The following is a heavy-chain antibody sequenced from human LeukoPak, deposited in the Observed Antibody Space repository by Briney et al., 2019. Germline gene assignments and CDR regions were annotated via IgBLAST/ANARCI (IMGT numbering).Heavy chain of an antibody. Sequence: GGSLRLSCAASGFTFDDYAMHWVRQAPGKGLEWDSGISWNSGSIGYADSVKGRFTISRDNAKNSLYLQMNSLRAEDMALYYCAFSSSSSGGSFDYWGQGTLVTVSS. J-gene: IGHJ4*02. CDR3: AFSSSSSGGSFDY. CDR1: GFTFDDYA. D-gene: IGHD6-6*01. V-gene: IGHV3-9*03. CDR2: ISWNSGSI.